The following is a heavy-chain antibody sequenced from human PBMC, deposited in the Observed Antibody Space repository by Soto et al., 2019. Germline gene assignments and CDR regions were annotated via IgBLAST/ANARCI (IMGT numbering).Heavy chain of an antibody. J-gene: IGHJ3*02. V-gene: IGHV1-69*06. Sequence: SVKVSCKASGGTFSSYAISWVRQAPGQGLEWMGGIIPIFGTANYAQKFQGRVTITADKSTSTAYMELSSLRSEDTAVYYCAKGGDSRGHDAFDIWGQGTMVTVSS. CDR3: AKGGDSRGHDAFDI. CDR2: IIPIFGTA. D-gene: IGHD3-22*01. CDR1: GGTFSSYA.